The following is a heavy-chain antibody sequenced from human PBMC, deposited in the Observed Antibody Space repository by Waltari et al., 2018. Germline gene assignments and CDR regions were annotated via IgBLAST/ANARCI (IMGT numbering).Heavy chain of an antibody. D-gene: IGHD3-10*01. CDR3: ARDRALRGRGRTFDI. CDR1: GFPFSSYW. J-gene: IGHJ3*02. Sequence: EVQLVESGGGLVQPGGSLRLSCAASGFPFSSYWFSWVRQAPGKGLEWVANIKQDGSEKDSVDSVKGRFTISRDNAKNSLYLQVNSPRVEDTAVYYCARDRALRGRGRTFDIWGRGTMVTVSS. CDR2: IKQDGSEK. V-gene: IGHV3-7*01.